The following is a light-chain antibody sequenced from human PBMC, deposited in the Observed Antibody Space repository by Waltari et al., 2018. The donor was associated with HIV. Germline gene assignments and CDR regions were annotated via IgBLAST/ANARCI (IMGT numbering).Light chain of an antibody. V-gene: IGKV3-20*01. CDR2: GAS. J-gene: IGKJ5*01. Sequence: EIVLPQSPGTLSLSPGERATLSCRASQSVSRSLLAWYQQKPGQAPRLLIYGASSRATGIPDRFSGSGSGTDFTLTISRLEPEDFAVYYCQQYESSPITFGQGTRLEIK. CDR1: QSVSRSL. CDR3: QQYESSPIT.